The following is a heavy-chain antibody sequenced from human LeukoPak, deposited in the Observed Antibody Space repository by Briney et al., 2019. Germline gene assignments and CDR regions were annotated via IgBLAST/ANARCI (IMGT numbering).Heavy chain of an antibody. CDR3: ATLTTVTTEAWFDP. D-gene: IGHD4-11*01. CDR2: INPNSGGT. Sequence: GASVKVSCKASGYTFTGYYMHWVRQAPGQGLEWMGWINPNSGGTNYAQKFQGRVTMTRDTSISTAYMELSRLRSDDTAVYYCATLTTVTTEAWFDPWGQGTLVTVSS. J-gene: IGHJ5*02. V-gene: IGHV1-2*02. CDR1: GYTFTGYY.